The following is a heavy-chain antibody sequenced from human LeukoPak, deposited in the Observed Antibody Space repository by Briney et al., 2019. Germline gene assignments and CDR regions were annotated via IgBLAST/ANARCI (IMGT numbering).Heavy chain of an antibody. D-gene: IGHD6-13*01. V-gene: IGHV4-34*01. CDR2: INHSGST. CDR3: ARHGVAAAGTFYYYYYMDV. J-gene: IGHJ6*03. Sequence: SETLSLTCAVYGGSFSGYYWSWIRQPPGKGLEWIGEINHSGSTNYNPSLKSRVTISVDTSKNQYSLKLSSVTAADTAVYYCARHGVAAAGTFYYYYYMDVWGKGTTVTVSS. CDR1: GGSFSGYY.